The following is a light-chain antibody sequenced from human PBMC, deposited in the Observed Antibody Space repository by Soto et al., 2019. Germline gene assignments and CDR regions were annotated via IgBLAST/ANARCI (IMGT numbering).Light chain of an antibody. CDR1: SSDVGAYNF. CDR2: EVS. V-gene: IGLV2-8*01. Sequence: QSVLTQPPSGSGSPGQSVTISCTGTSSDVGAYNFVSWYQQHPGKAPKLMIYEVSNRPSGVPDRFSGSKSGNTASLTVSGLQAEDEADYYCSSFAGISTVFGTGNKLTVL. J-gene: IGLJ1*01. CDR3: SSFAGISTV.